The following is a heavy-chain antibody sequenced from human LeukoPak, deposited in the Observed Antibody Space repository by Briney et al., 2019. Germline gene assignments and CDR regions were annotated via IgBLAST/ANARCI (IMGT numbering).Heavy chain of an antibody. CDR2: ISGSGSDI. CDR1: GFGFSDSY. CDR3: STDPRLLIY. D-gene: IGHD2-8*01. V-gene: IGHV3-11*01. Sequence: GGSLRLSCVVSGFGFSDSYMTWIRQTPGKGLEWLAYISGSGSDIYYADSVKGRFTISRDNAKNSLYLQMNSLRPDDTALYYCSTDPRLLIYWGHGTLVTVSS. J-gene: IGHJ4*01.